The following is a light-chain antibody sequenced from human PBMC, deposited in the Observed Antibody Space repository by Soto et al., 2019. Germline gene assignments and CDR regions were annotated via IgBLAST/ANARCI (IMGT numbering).Light chain of an antibody. J-gene: IGLJ3*02. CDR2: DVS. CDR1: SSDVGGYNY. Sequence: LTQPASVSGSPGQSITISCTGTSSDVGGYNYVSWYQQHPGKAPKLMIYDVSNRPSGVSNRFSGSKSGNTASLTISGLQAEDEADYYCSSYTSSSSGVFGGGTKLTVL. V-gene: IGLV2-14*01. CDR3: SSYTSSSSGV.